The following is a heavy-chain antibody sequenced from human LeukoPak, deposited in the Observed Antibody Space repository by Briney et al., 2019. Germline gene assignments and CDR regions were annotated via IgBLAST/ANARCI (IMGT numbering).Heavy chain of an antibody. CDR2: INPNNGDT. CDR3: ARNGQLLSGGNWFDP. CDR1: GYIFTGFY. V-gene: IGHV1-2*02. Sequence: ASVKVSCKASGYIFTGFYMHWVRQAPGQGPEWMGWINPNNGDTKYAQKFHDRVTMTRDTSLTIAYMELTRLTSDDTAFYYCARNGQLLSGGNWFDPWGQGALVTVSS. J-gene: IGHJ5*02. D-gene: IGHD2-2*01.